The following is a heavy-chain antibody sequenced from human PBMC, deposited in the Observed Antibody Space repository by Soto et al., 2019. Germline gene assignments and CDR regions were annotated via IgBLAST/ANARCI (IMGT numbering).Heavy chain of an antibody. CDR1: GGSISSGGYS. V-gene: IGHV4-30-2*01. Sequence: QLQLQESGSGLVKPSQTLSLTCAVSGGSISSGGYSWSWIRQPPGKGLEWIGYIYHSGSTYYNPSLKSRVTISVDRSKKQVSLKLSSVTAADTAVYYCARTYCSSLSSDYWGQGTMVTVSS. J-gene: IGHJ4*02. D-gene: IGHD6-6*01. CDR3: ARTYCSSLSSDY. CDR2: IYHSGST.